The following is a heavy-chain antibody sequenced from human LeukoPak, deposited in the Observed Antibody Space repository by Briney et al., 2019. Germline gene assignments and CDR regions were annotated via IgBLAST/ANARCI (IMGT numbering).Heavy chain of an antibody. CDR1: GGSISSYY. D-gene: IGHD6-19*01. CDR3: ARHAPSDTSGWYYFDY. J-gene: IGHJ4*02. V-gene: IGHV4-59*08. CDR2: IYYSGST. Sequence: PSETLSLTCTVSGGSISSYYWSWIRQPPGKGLEGIGYIYYSGSTNYNPSLKSRVTISVDTSKNQFSLKLSSVTAADTAVYYCARHAPSDTSGWYYFDYWGQGTLVTVSS.